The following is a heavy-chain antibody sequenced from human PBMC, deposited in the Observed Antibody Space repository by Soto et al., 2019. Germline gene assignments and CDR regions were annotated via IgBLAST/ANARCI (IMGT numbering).Heavy chain of an antibody. CDR2: IKQDGTEK. D-gene: IGHD5-12*01. CDR1: GFTISSYW. Sequence: EVQLVESGGGLVQPGGSLRLSCAASGFTISSYWMTWVRQAPGKGLEWVANIKQDGTEKFYVDSVKGRSTISRDNXKXXLYLQMNSLRAEDTAVYYCARDGDGIVATINIFDYWGQGTLVTVSS. V-gene: IGHV3-7*04. J-gene: IGHJ4*02. CDR3: ARDGDGIVATINIFDY.